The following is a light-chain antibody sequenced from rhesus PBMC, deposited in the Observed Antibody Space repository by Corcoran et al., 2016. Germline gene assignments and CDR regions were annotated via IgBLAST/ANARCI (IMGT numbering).Light chain of an antibody. CDR2: HAS. J-gene: IGLJ1*01. Sequence: QPVVTQEPSMTVYPGGTVTLTCAPSSGPVTSETNPTWFQQEPGQVPRGLIYHASITHAWTPARFSGSLAGGKAALTLSGQQPEDETDYYCLLFFGNIHLFGSGTRLTVL. CDR3: LLFFGNIHL. CDR1: SGPVTSETN. V-gene: IGLV7-71*01.